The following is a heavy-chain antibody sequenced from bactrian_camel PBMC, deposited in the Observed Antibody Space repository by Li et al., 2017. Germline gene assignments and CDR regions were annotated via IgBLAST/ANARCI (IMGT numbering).Heavy chain of an antibody. D-gene: IGHD5*01. Sequence: HVQLVESGGGSVQAGETLRLTCTASGFTFDEEDMGWYRQAPGNECELVSTISSDGSTYYADSVKGRFTISRDNGKNTVHLQMRELKPEDTAVYLCYAKSCVGLGGDLEYSWGQGTQVTVS. CDR2: ISSDGST. J-gene: IGHJ4*01. V-gene: IGHV3S55*01. CDR1: GFTFDEED. CDR3: YAKSCVGLGGDLEYS.